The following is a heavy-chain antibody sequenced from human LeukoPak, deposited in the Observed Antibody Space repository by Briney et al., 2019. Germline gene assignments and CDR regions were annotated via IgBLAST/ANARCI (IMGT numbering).Heavy chain of an antibody. Sequence: SGPTLVNPTQTLTLTCTFSGFSLTTNGMRVSWIRQTPGKALEWLARIDWDDNKFYSTSLKTRLTISKDTSRNQVVLTMTNMDPVDTATYYCARTPRGTCYDYWGQGTLSPSPQ. J-gene: IGHJ4*02. V-gene: IGHV2-70*04. D-gene: IGHD2-15*01. CDR3: ARTPRGTCYDY. CDR1: GFSLTTNGMR. CDR2: IDWDDNK.